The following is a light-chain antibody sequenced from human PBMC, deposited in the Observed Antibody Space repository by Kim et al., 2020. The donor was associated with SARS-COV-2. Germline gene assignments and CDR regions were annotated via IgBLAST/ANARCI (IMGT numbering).Light chain of an antibody. CDR1: SSDVGSYNL. CDR2: EVS. Sequence: GQSITISCNGTSSDVGSYNLVSWYQQHPGKAPKLMIYEVSKRPSGVSNRFSGSKSGNTASLTISGLQAEDEADYYCCSYAGSSTWVFGGGTKLTVL. V-gene: IGLV2-23*02. J-gene: IGLJ3*02. CDR3: CSYAGSSTWV.